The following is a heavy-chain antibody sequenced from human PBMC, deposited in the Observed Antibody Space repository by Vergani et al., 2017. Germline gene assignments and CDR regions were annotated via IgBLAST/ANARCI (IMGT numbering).Heavy chain of an antibody. CDR2: IHHSGAT. V-gene: IGHV4-59*01. Sequence: QVQLQESGPGLVKPSETLSLTCTVSGGYITHNFWRWIPRPPRKGHEWIGYIHHSGATNSKSSRRSRVSISIDTSKSSFSLRLSPVTTADTAMYYYASDTFHFERENYAVVFDSWCQETMVVISS. CDR1: GGYITHNF. J-gene: IGHJ3*02. CDR3: ASDTFHFERENYAVVFDS. D-gene: IGHD2-2*01.